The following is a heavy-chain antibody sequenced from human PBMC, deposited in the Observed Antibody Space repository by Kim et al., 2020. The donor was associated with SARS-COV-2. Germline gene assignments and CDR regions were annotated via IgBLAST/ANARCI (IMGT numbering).Heavy chain of an antibody. D-gene: IGHD6-6*01. J-gene: IGHJ4*02. CDR2: ISWNSGSI. CDR3: AKGAEYSSSSCFDY. Sequence: GGSLRLSCAASGFTFDDYAMHWVRQATGKGLEWVSGISWNSGSIGYADSVKGRFTISRDNAKNSLYLQMNSLRAEDTALYYCAKGAEYSSSSCFDYWGQG. CDR1: GFTFDDYA. V-gene: IGHV3-9*01.